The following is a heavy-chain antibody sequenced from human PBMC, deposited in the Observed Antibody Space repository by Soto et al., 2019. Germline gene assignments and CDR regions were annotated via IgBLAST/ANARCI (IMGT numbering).Heavy chain of an antibody. V-gene: IGHV1-2*04. CDR2: INPNSGGT. CDR1: GYTFTGYY. J-gene: IGHJ4*02. D-gene: IGHD2-15*01. Sequence: QVQLVQSGAEVKKPGASVKVSCKASGYTFTGYYMHWVRQAPGQGLEWMGWINPNSGGTNYAQKFQGWVTMTRDTSISTAYMELSRLRSDDTAVYYCARGPGTNSSYCSGGSCYSYYFDYWGQGTLVTVSS. CDR3: ARGPGTNSSYCSGGSCYSYYFDY.